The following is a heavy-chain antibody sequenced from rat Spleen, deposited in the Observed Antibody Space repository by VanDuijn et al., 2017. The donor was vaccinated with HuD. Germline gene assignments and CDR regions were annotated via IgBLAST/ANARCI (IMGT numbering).Heavy chain of an antibody. V-gene: IGHV2-1*01. D-gene: IGHD1-12*02. CDR2: IWADGSS. Sequence: QVQLKESGPGLVQPSQTLSLTCTVSGGSLTSYDVHWIRQPPGKGLEWMGGIWADGSSDYNSALKSRLSISRDTSKSQVLLKMNSLQTEDTATYFCTTGDYSDGGDYWGQGVMVTVSS. CDR3: TTGDYSDGGDY. J-gene: IGHJ2*01. CDR1: GGSLTSYD.